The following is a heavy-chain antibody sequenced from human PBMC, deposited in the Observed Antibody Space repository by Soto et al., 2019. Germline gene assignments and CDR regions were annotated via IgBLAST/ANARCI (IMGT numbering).Heavy chain of an antibody. V-gene: IGHV3-30-3*01. Sequence: GGSLRLSCAASGFTFSSYAMHWVRQAPGKGLEWVAVISYDGSNKYYADSVKGRFTISRDNSKNTLYLQMNSLRAEDTAVYYCARDRRRFVTSHDYWGQGTLVTVSS. CDR2: ISYDGSNK. J-gene: IGHJ4*02. CDR1: GFTFSSYA. D-gene: IGHD2-2*01. CDR3: ARDRRRFVTSHDY.